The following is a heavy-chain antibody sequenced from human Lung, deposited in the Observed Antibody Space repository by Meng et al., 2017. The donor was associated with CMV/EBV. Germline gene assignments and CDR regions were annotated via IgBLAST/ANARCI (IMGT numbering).Heavy chain of an antibody. D-gene: IGHD3-16*02. V-gene: IGHV4-4*03. CDR3: ARKASWLSSLDY. CDR2: IYHSGTT. CDR1: GDSISNSNW. J-gene: IGHJ4*02. Sequence: PXTLSLXCAVSGDSISNSNWWTWVRQPPGKGLEWIGEIYHSGTTNYNPSLKSRVTISVNKSKKQFSLMLTSVTVADTAVYYCARKASWLSSLDYWGQGTLVTVSS.